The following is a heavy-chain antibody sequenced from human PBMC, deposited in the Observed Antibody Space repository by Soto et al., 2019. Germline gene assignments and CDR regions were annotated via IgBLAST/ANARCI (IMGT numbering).Heavy chain of an antibody. V-gene: IGHV3-64D*06. D-gene: IGHD1-26*01. CDR2: ISSNGGST. Sequence: PGGSLRLSCSASGFTFSSYAMHWVRQAPGKGLEYVSAISSNGGSTYYADSVKGRFTISRDNSKNTLYLQMSSLRAEDTAVYYCVKFGGEKWELLRWDYWGQGTLVTVSS. CDR3: VKFGGEKWELLRWDY. CDR1: GFTFSSYA. J-gene: IGHJ4*02.